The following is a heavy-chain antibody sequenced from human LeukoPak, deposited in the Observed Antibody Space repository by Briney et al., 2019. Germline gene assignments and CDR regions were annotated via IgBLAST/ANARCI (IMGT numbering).Heavy chain of an antibody. V-gene: IGHV4-34*01. CDR1: GGSFSGYY. Sequence: SETLSLTCAVYGGSFSGYYWSWIRQPPGKGPEWIGEINHSGSTNYNPSLKSRVTISVDTSKNQFSLKLSSVTAADTAVYYCARGLVVPAAPHYYYYYGMDVWGQGTTVTVSS. CDR2: INHSGST. J-gene: IGHJ6*02. D-gene: IGHD2-2*01. CDR3: ARGLVVPAAPHYYYYYGMDV.